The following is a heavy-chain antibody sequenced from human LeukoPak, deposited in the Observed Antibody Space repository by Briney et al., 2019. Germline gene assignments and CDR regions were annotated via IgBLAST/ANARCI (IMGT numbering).Heavy chain of an antibody. D-gene: IGHD3-3*01. Sequence: GGSLRLSCAASGFTFSSYWMSWVRQAPGKGLEWVANIKQDGNKKYYVDSVKGRFTISRDNAKNSLYLQMNSLRAEDTAVYYCARAPSYYDFWSGTAALDYYYMDVWGKGTTVTVSS. CDR1: GFTFSSYW. CDR3: ARAPSYYDFWSGTAALDYYYMDV. V-gene: IGHV3-7*01. CDR2: IKQDGNKK. J-gene: IGHJ6*03.